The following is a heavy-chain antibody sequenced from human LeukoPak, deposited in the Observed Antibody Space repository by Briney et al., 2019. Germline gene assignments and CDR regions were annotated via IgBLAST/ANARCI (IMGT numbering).Heavy chain of an antibody. V-gene: IGHV3-74*01. J-gene: IGHJ3*02. Sequence: PGGSLRLSCAASGFTFSTYWMHWVRHAPGKGLVWVSRIISDGSSTNYADSVKGRFTISRDNAKNTLYLQMTSLRAEDTAVYYCARVTPNAFDIWGQGTMVTVSS. CDR3: ARVTPNAFDI. CDR1: GFTFSTYW. D-gene: IGHD4-23*01. CDR2: IISDGSST.